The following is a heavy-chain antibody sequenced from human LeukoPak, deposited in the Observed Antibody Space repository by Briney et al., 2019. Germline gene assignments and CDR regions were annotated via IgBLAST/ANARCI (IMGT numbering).Heavy chain of an antibody. Sequence: PSETLSLTCTVSGGSISRDYWSWIRQPPGKGLEWIGYIYYSGSANYNPSLESRVTISVDTSKNQFSLKLSSVTAADTAVYYCARWYGRLDYWGQGTLVTVSS. J-gene: IGHJ4*02. CDR1: GGSISRDY. CDR3: ARWYGRLDY. D-gene: IGHD2-15*01. CDR2: IYYSGSA. V-gene: IGHV4-59*01.